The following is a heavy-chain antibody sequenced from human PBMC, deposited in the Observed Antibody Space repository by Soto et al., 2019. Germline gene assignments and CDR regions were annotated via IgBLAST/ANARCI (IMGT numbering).Heavy chain of an antibody. CDR3: ARRKGYESTTYYFDY. J-gene: IGHJ4*02. Sequence: TSETLSLTCTVSGGSISSSTHYWGWIRQPPGKGLEWIGSVYYNGNMYYNPSLKSRVTMSVDTSKNQFSLDLRSVTAADTAVYYCARRKGYESTTYYFDYWGQGKLVTVSS. CDR2: VYYNGNM. D-gene: IGHD3-22*01. V-gene: IGHV4-39*01. CDR1: GGSISSSTHY.